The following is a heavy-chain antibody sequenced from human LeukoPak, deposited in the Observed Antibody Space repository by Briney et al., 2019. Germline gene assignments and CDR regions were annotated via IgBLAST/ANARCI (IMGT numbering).Heavy chain of an antibody. CDR1: GFGFSDSY. D-gene: IGHD3-9*01. J-gene: IGHJ6*03. V-gene: IGHV3-23*01. CDR2: ISGSGGST. Sequence: GGSLRLSCVVSGFGFSDSYMTWLSQAPGKGLEWVSAISGSGGSTYYADSVKGRFTISRDNSKNTLYLQMNSLRAEDTAVYYCAKGSNYDILTGYYKYYYYMDVWGKGTTVTISS. CDR3: AKGSNYDILTGYYKYYYYMDV.